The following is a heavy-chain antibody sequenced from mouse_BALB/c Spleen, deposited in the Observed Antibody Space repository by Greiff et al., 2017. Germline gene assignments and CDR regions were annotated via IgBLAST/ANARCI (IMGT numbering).Heavy chain of an antibody. D-gene: IGHD2-3*01. Sequence: QVQLQQPGAELVMPGASVKMSCKASGYTFTDYWMHWVKQRPGQGLEWIGAIDTSDSYTSYNQKFKGKATLTVDESSSTAYMQLSSLTSEDSAVYYCARGWLLRYFDVWGAGTTVTVSS. CDR2: IDTSDSYT. CDR3: ARGWLLRYFDV. J-gene: IGHJ1*01. V-gene: IGHV1-69*01. CDR1: GYTFTDYW.